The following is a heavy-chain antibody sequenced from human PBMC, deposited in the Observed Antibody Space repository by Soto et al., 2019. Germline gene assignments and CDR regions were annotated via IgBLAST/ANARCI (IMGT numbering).Heavy chain of an antibody. V-gene: IGHV3-23*01. D-gene: IGHD3-3*01. CDR3: AKGGPEYYDFWSGYWADDYYFDY. CDR1: GFTFSSYA. CDR2: ISGSGGST. J-gene: IGHJ4*02. Sequence: EVQLLESGGGLVQPGGSLRLSCAASGFTFSSYAMSWVRQAPGKGLEWVSAISGSGGSTYYADSVKGRFTISRDNSKNTLYLQMNSLRAEDTAVYYCAKGGPEYYDFWSGYWADDYYFDYWGQGTLVTVSS.